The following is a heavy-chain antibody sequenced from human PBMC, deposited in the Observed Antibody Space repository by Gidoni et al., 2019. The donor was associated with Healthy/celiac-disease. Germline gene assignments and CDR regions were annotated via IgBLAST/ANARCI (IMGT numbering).Heavy chain of an antibody. D-gene: IGHD3-22*01. Sequence: QVQLVQSGAEVKKPGSSVKVSCKASGGTFSSYAISWVRQAPGQGLEWMGGIIPIFGTANYAQKFQGRVTITADESTSTAYMELSSLRSEDTAVYYCASSTYYYDSSGYYYPYYYYMDVWGKGTTVTVSS. CDR3: ASSTYYYDSSGYYYPYYYYMDV. CDR1: GGTFSSYA. CDR2: IIPIFGTA. J-gene: IGHJ6*03. V-gene: IGHV1-69*01.